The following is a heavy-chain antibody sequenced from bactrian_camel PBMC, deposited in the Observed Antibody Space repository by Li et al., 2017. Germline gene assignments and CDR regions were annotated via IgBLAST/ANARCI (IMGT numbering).Heavy chain of an antibody. J-gene: IGHJ6*01. V-gene: IGHV3S26*01. CDR2: VIAGSGSP. D-gene: IGHD2*01. Sequence: HVQLVESGGGSVQAGGSLRLSCAFSGYTYSGHCMGWFRQAPGKEREGVAVIAGSGSPGYADSVKGRFTISRDGARYTFFLDMTTLQPEDTAMYTCSAGRTYSKRCADAWVYNTWGQGTQVTVS. CDR1: GYTYSGHC. CDR3: SAGRTYSKRCADAWVYNT.